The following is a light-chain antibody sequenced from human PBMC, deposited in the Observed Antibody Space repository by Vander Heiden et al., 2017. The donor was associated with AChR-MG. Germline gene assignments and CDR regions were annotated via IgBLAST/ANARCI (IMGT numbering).Light chain of an antibody. Sequence: DIQMTQSPSTLSASVGDRVTITCRASQDISNWLAWYQQKPGRAPRFLISKASTLDSGVPSRFSGSGSGTEFTLTISSLEPDDFAIYYCQQYHRYPTFGQGTKVEIK. J-gene: IGKJ1*01. CDR1: QDISNW. CDR3: QQYHRYPT. V-gene: IGKV1-5*03. CDR2: KAS.